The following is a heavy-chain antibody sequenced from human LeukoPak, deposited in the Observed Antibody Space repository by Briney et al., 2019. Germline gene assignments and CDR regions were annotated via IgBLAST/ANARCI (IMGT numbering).Heavy chain of an antibody. CDR2: IYYSGGT. D-gene: IGHD3-3*01. CDR3: ARLRFDFWSGYTHPYFDY. CDR1: GGSISSSNYY. V-gene: IGHV4-39*01. Sequence: SETLSLTCTVSGGSISSSNYYWGWIRQPPGKGLEWIGSIYYSGGTYYNPSLKSRVTISVVTSKNQFSLKLSSVAATDTAVYFCARLRFDFWSGYTHPYFDYWGQGTLVTVSS. J-gene: IGHJ4*02.